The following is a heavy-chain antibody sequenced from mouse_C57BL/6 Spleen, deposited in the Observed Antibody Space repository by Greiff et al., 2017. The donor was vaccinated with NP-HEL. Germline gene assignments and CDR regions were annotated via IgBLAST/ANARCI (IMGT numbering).Heavy chain of an antibody. J-gene: IGHJ2*01. V-gene: IGHV1-53*01. CDR1: GYTFTSYW. Sequence: QVQLQQPGTELVKPGASVKLSCKASGYTFTSYWMHWVKQRPGQGLEWIGNINPSNGGTNYNEEFKSKATLTVDKSSSTAYMQLSSLTSEDSAVYYCAREGITTVVAYYFDYWGQGTTLTVSS. CDR3: AREGITTVVAYYFDY. CDR2: INPSNGGT. D-gene: IGHD1-1*01.